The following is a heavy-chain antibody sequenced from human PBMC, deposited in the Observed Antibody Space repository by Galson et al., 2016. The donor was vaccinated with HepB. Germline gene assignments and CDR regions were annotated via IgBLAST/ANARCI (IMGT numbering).Heavy chain of an antibody. J-gene: IGHJ4*02. CDR1: GFSFSNSG. CDR3: GKHGGFDY. D-gene: IGHD3-16*01. Sequence: SLRLSCAASGFSFSNSGMSWVRQAPGRGLKWISGITLSGDSTHYADFVKGRFTISRDNSKNTLYLYMNNLTAGDTAIYYCGKHGGFDYWGQGALVTVSS. CDR2: ITLSGDST. V-gene: IGHV3-23*01.